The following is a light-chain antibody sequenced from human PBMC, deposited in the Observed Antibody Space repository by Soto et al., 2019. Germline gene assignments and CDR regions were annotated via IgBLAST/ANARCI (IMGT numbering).Light chain of an antibody. CDR1: RSVLYNSNNKNY. J-gene: IGKJ2*01. V-gene: IGKV4-1*01. CDR2: WAS. Sequence: DIVMTQSPDSLAVSLGETATINCKSSRSVLYNSNNKNYFAWFQQKPGQPPRLLLYWASTRESGVPDLFSGSGSGTDFTLTISSLQAEDVAVYYCQQYYTTPRTFGQGTKLEIK. CDR3: QQYYTTPRT.